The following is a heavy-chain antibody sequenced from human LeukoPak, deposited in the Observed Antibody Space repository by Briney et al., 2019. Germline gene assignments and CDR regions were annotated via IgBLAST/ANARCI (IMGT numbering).Heavy chain of an antibody. J-gene: IGHJ4*02. V-gene: IGHV4-59*08. CDR3: ARRGYSSGYYYFDY. Sequence: PSETLSLTCSVSGGSVSNYYWSWIRQPPGKGLEWIGYVYYTGSTNYNPSLKSRVTMFEDKSKNQFSLRLYSVTVADTAVYYCARRGYSSGYYYFDYWGQGTLVTVSS. CDR1: GGSVSNYY. CDR2: VYYTGST. D-gene: IGHD6-19*01.